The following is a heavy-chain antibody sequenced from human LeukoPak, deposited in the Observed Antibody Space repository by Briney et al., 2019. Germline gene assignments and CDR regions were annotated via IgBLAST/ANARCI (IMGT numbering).Heavy chain of an antibody. CDR1: GFTFSSYS. CDR2: TSSSSSYI. D-gene: IGHD2-2*02. Sequence: GGSLRLSCAAPGFTFSSYSMNWFRQAPGKGLEWVSSTSSSSSYIYYADSVKGRFTISRDNAKNSLYLQMNSLRAEDTAVYYCARSYTYYYYCMDVWGKGTTVTVSS. CDR3: ARSYTYYYYCMDV. J-gene: IGHJ6*03. V-gene: IGHV3-21*01.